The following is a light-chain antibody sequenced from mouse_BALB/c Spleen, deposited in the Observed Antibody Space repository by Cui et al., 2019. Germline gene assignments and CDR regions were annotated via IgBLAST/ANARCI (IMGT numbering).Light chain of an antibody. V-gene: IGKV4-80*01. CDR2: RTS. Sequence: IVLTQSQAIMSESLGEEIAITCRDSSSMSYMHWYQQKSGPSPQLLIYRTSNLASGVPSRFSGSGSGTFFSLTISSLEAEDAADYYCHQWSSYPWTFGGGTKLEIK. J-gene: IGKJ1*01. CDR1: SSMSY. CDR3: HQWSSYPWT.